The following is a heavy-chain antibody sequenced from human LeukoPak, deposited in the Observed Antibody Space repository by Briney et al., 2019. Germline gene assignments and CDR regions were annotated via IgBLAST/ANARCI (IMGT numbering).Heavy chain of an antibody. Sequence: GGLRLSCGASGFTFSYHWMHWVRQVPGKGLVWVSRIDGGGSSTSYADSVKGRFSISGDNAKSTLYLQMSSLRAEDTAVYYCVRGPGSSGGAYVGDYWGPGTLVTVSS. J-gene: IGHJ4*01. D-gene: IGHD3-22*01. CDR2: IDGGGSST. V-gene: IGHV3-74*01. CDR3: VRGPGSSGGAYVGDY. CDR1: GFTFSYHW.